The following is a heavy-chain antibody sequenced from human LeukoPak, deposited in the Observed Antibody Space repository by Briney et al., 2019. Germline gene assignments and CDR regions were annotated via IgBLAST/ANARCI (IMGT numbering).Heavy chain of an antibody. D-gene: IGHD2-15*01. CDR1: GFTFSSYW. J-gene: IGHJ6*02. Sequence: GGSLRLSCAASGFTFSSYWMSWVRQAPGKGLEWVANIKQDGSEKYYVDSVKGRFTISRDNAKNSLYLQMNSLRAEDTAVYYCARDRGLVVAATTNYYYYYGMDVWGQGTTVTVSS. CDR2: IKQDGSEK. V-gene: IGHV3-7*01. CDR3: ARDRGLVVAATTNYYYYYGMDV.